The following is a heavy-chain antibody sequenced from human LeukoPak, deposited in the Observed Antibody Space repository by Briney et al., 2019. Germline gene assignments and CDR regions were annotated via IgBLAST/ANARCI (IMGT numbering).Heavy chain of an antibody. CDR2: IYYSGNT. CDR1: GGSISSYY. Sequence: SETLSLTCTVSGGSISSYYWSWLRQPPGKGLEWIGYIYYSGNTKYNPPLKSRVTISVDMYKNQFSLKLSSVTAADTAVYYCARAVATEDPVFDYWGQGTLVTVSS. J-gene: IGHJ4*02. CDR3: ARAVATEDPVFDY. D-gene: IGHD5-12*01. V-gene: IGHV4-59*01.